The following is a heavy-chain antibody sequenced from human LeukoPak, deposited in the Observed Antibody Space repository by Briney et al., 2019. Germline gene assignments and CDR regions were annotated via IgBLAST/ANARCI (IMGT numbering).Heavy chain of an antibody. CDR2: ISGDGGST. D-gene: IGHD3-10*01. J-gene: IGHJ5*02. CDR3: AKDIGSGSSNWFDP. V-gene: IGHV3-43*02. CDR1: GFTFDDYA. Sequence: GGSLRLSCAASGFTFDDYAMHWGRQAPGKGLEWVSLISGDGGSTYYADSVKGRFTISRDNSKNSLYPQMNSLRTEDTALYYCAKDIGSGSSNWFDPWGQGTLVTVSS.